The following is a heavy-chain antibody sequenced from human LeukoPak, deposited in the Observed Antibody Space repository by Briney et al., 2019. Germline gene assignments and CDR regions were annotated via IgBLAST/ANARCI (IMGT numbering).Heavy chain of an antibody. J-gene: IGHJ4*02. CDR2: IWYDGSNK. CDR1: GFTFSSYG. Sequence: SGGSLRLSCAASGFTFSSYGTHWVRQAPGKGLEWVAVIWYDGSNKYYADSVKGRFTISRDNSKNTLYLQMNSLRAEDTAVYYCARDRHYYDSSGYYYLGQLDYWGQGTLVTVSS. V-gene: IGHV3-33*01. CDR3: ARDRHYYDSSGYYYLGQLDY. D-gene: IGHD3-22*01.